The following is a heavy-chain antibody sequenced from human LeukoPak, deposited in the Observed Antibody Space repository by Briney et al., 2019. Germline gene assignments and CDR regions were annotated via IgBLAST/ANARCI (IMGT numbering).Heavy chain of an antibody. D-gene: IGHD1-26*01. CDR3: ARVGATSYY. V-gene: IGHV4-39*01. Sequence: SETLSLTCTVSGGSISSSSYYWGWIRQPPGKGLEWIGSIYYSGSTYYNPSLKSRVTISVDTSKNQFSLKLSSVTAADTAVYYCARVGATSYYWGQGTLVTVSS. CDR2: IYYSGST. J-gene: IGHJ4*02. CDR1: GGSISSSSYY.